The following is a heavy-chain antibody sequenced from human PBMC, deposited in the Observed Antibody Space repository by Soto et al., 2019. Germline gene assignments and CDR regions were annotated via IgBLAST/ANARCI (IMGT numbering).Heavy chain of an antibody. Sequence: QVQLVQSGAEEKKPGASVKVSCKASGYTFTSYAMHWVRQAPGRRLEWMGWINAGNGNTKYSQKFQGRVTITRDTSASTAYMELSSLRSEDTAVYYCARDRPTKYDYYYYGMDVWGQGTTVTVSS. D-gene: IGHD5-12*01. CDR1: GYTFTSYA. V-gene: IGHV1-3*05. CDR2: INAGNGNT. J-gene: IGHJ6*02. CDR3: ARDRPTKYDYYYYGMDV.